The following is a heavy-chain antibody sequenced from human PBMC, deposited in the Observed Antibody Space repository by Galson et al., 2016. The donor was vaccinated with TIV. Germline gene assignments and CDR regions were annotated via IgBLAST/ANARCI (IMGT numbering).Heavy chain of an antibody. CDR2: KSYDGGNE. D-gene: IGHD3-3*01. J-gene: IGHJ4*02. Sequence: SLRLSCAASGFPFSSYTMHWVRQAPGKGLEWVAIKSYDGGNEYYADSVKGRFTISRDNSKNTLSLQMDSLRIEDTAVYYCARDGHDFWSGGANTLDYWDQGTLVTVSS. CDR1: GFPFSSYT. V-gene: IGHV3-30*04. CDR3: ARDGHDFWSGGANTLDY.